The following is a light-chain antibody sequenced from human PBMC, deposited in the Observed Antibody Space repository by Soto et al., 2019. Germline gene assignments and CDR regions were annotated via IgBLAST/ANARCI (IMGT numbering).Light chain of an antibody. Sequence: EIVMMQSPATLSVSPGERATLSCRASQSVGSNLAWYQQIPGQAPRLLIYGASTRATGIPARFSGSGSGTKFTLTISSLQSEDSAVYYCQQYNTWPWTFGQGTKVDIK. CDR3: QQYNTWPWT. J-gene: IGKJ1*01. V-gene: IGKV3-15*01. CDR2: GAS. CDR1: QSVGSN.